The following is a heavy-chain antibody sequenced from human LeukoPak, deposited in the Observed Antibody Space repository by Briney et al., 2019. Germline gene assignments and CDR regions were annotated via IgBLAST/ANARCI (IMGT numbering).Heavy chain of an antibody. CDR1: GYSISSGYY. V-gene: IGHV4-38-2*02. CDR2: IYHSGST. D-gene: IGHD3-22*01. CDR3: ARTGAYYYDSSGWPPTPFDP. Sequence: SETLSLTCTVSGYSISSGYYWGWIRQPPGKGLEWIGSIYHSGSTYYNPSLKSRVTISVDTSKNQFSLKLSSVTAADTAVYYCARTGAYYYDSSGWPPTPFDPWGQGTLVTVSS. J-gene: IGHJ5*02.